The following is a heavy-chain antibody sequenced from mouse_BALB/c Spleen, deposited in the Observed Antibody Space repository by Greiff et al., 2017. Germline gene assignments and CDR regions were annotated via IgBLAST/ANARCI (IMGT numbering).Heavy chain of an antibody. Sequence: EVQGVESGGGLVQPGGSLKLSCAASGFTFSSYTMSWVRQTPEKRLEWVAYISNGGGSTYYQDTVKGRFTISRDNANNTLYLQMSSLKSEDTAMYYCARQDYYDWFAYWGQGTLVTVSA. CDR2: ISNGGGST. CDR1: GFTFSSYT. V-gene: IGHV5-12-2*01. D-gene: IGHD2-4*01. CDR3: ARQDYYDWFAY. J-gene: IGHJ3*01.